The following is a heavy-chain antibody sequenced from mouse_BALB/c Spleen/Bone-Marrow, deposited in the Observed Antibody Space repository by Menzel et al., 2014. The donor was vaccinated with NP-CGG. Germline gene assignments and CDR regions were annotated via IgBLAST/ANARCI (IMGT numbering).Heavy chain of an antibody. CDR1: GFNIKDTY. D-gene: IGHD1-1*01. V-gene: IGHV14-3*02. CDR2: IGPANGNT. J-gene: IGHJ3*01. CDR3: AMYYYGSSLFAY. Sequence: EVKLVESGAELVKPGASVKLSCTASGFNIKDTYMHWVKQRPEQGLEWIGRIGPANGNTKYDPKFQGNATITADTSSNTAYLQLSSLTSEDTAVYYCAMYYYGSSLFAYWGQGTLVTVSA.